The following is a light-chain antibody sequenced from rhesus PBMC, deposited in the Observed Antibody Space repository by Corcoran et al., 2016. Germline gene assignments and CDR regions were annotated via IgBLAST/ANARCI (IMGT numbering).Light chain of an antibody. V-gene: IGKV1-43*02. CDR2: GAS. CDR1: QGISHY. Sequence: DIQMTQSPSSLSASVGDRVTITCRASQGISHYLSWYQQQPGKAPKLLIYGASTLQSGVPSRFSGSGSGTDFTLTISSLQPEDFTTDYCLQYNSDPLTFGGGTKVEIK. CDR3: LQYNSDPLT. J-gene: IGKJ4*01.